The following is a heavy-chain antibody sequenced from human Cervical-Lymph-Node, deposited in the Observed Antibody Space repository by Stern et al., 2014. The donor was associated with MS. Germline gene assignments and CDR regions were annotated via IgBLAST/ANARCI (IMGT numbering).Heavy chain of an antibody. D-gene: IGHD3-3*01. J-gene: IGHJ4*02. V-gene: IGHV3-30*18. Sequence: VQLVESGGGVVQPGRSLRLSCAASGLTFSSYGMHWVRQAPGKGLEWVAVISYDGDIEYYADSVKGRFTISRDNSKNTLYLQVHGLRPEDTAVYYCAKDLGYEFWSGFDYWGQGTLVTVSS. CDR2: ISYDGDIE. CDR3: AKDLGYEFWSGFDY. CDR1: GLTFSSYG.